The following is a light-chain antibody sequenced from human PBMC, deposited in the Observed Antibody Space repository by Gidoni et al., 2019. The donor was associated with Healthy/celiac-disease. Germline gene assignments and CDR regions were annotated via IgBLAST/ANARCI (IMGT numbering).Light chain of an antibody. CDR3: QQRSNGWT. Sequence: EIVLTQSPATLSLSPGERATLSCRASQSVSSYLAWYQQKPGQAPRLLIYDASNRATGIPARCSGSGSGKDFTLTISSLDPEDFAVYYCQQRSNGWTFGQXTKVEIK. V-gene: IGKV3-11*01. CDR1: QSVSSY. J-gene: IGKJ1*01. CDR2: DAS.